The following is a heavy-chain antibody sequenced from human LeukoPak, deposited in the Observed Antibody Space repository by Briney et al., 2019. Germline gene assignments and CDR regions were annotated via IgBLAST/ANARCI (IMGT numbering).Heavy chain of an antibody. CDR3: ARMYYYYYGMDV. Sequence: ASVKVSCKASEYTFTSYDINWVRQATGQGLEWMGWMNPNSGNTGYAQKFQGRVTMTRNTSRSTAYMELSSLRSEDTAVYYCARMYYYYYGMDVWGQGTTVTVSS. CDR1: EYTFTSYD. CDR2: MNPNSGNT. J-gene: IGHJ6*02. V-gene: IGHV1-8*01.